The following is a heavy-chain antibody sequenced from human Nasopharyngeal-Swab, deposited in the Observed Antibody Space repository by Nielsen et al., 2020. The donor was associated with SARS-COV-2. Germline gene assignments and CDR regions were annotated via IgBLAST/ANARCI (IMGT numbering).Heavy chain of an antibody. CDR2: VRSTGNNYAT. D-gene: IGHD2-15*01. J-gene: IGHJ4*02. CDR3: TRCGGGCYSGRDY. CDR1: GFTFSDSA. V-gene: IGHV3-73*01. Sequence: GGSPRLSCAASGFTFSDSAIRWVRQASGKGLEWVGRVRSTGNNYATAYSASVKGRFIIFRDDPTNTAYLQMNSLKTEDTAMYYCTRCGGGCYSGRDYWGQGTLVTVSS.